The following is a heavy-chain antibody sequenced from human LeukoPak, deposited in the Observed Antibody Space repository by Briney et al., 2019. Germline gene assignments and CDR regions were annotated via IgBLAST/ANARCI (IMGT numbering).Heavy chain of an antibody. Sequence: KPSETLSLTCTVSGGSISSSSYYWGWIRQPPGKGLEWIGSIYYSGSTYYNPSLRSRVTISVDTSKNQFSLKLSSVTAADTAVYYCARQGTRGFYWGQGTLVTVSS. CDR2: IYYSGST. CDR1: GGSISSSSYY. D-gene: IGHD1-1*01. CDR3: ARQGTRGFY. J-gene: IGHJ4*02. V-gene: IGHV4-39*01.